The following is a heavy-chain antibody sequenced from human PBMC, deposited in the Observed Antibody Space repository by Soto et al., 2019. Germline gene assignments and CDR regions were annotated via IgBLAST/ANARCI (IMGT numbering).Heavy chain of an antibody. Sequence: ASVKVSCKDSVYTFTSNGISWVRQDPGQGLEWMGWISAYNGNTNYAQKLKGRVTMTTDTSTSTAYMELRSLRSDDTAVYYCARDGPLTYYYGSGSYYPKYNWFDPWGQGTLVTVSS. CDR3: ARDGPLTYYYGSGSYYPKYNWFDP. J-gene: IGHJ5*02. D-gene: IGHD3-10*01. V-gene: IGHV1-18*01. CDR2: ISAYNGNT. CDR1: VYTFTSNG.